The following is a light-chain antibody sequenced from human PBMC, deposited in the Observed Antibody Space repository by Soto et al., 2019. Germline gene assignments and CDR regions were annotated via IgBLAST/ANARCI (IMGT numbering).Light chain of an antibody. Sequence: QSALTQPASVSGSPGQSITISCTGTSSDVGTYNLVSWYQQCPGKAPKLMIYEGTKRPSGVSNRFSGSKSGNTASLTISGLQAEDEADYNCCSYAGRSTHVVFGGGTQLTVL. V-gene: IGLV2-23*01. CDR1: SSDVGTYNL. J-gene: IGLJ2*01. CDR2: EGT. CDR3: CSYAGRSTHVV.